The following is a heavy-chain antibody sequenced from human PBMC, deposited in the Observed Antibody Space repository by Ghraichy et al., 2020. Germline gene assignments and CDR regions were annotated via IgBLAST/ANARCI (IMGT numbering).Heavy chain of an antibody. CDR2: IRGSGGKT. CDR3: AKDRFGSVADAFDI. D-gene: IGHD3-16*01. J-gene: IGHJ3*02. Sequence: GGSLRLSFAASGFTFSNFVMTWVRQAPGKGLEWVSAIRGSGGKTDYADSVKGRFTISRDNSKNTLYLQMNSLRAEDTAVYYCAKDRFGSVADAFDIWGQGTMVTVSS. V-gene: IGHV3-23*01. CDR1: GFTFSNFV.